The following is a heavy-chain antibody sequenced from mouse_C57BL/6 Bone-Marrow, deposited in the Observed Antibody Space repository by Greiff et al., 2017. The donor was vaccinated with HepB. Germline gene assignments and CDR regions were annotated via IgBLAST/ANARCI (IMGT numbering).Heavy chain of an antibody. CDR2: IYPRSGNT. CDR1: GYTFTSYG. V-gene: IGHV1-81*01. D-gene: IGHD1-1*01. J-gene: IGHJ1*03. CDR3: ARLYGYGSSYPWYFDV. Sequence: VKLQESGAELARPGASVKLSCKASGYTFTSYGISWVKQRTGQGLEWIGEIYPRSGNTYYNEKFKGKATLTADKSSSTAYMELRSLTSEDSAVYFCARLYGYGSSYPWYFDVWGTGTTVTVSS.